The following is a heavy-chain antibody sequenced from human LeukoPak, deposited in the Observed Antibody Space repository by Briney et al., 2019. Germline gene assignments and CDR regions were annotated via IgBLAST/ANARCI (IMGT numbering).Heavy chain of an antibody. CDR2: IRYDGSNE. CDR1: GLIFSGHG. D-gene: IGHD1-26*01. Sequence: GTSLRLSCAASGLIFSGHGMHWVRQAPGKGLEWVAAIRYDGSNENYADAVKGRFTISRDNSKNTLYLQMNSLRVEDTAVYYCARDGVGSTTFFGYFDYWGQGSLVTVSS. CDR3: ARDGVGSTTFFGYFDY. J-gene: IGHJ4*02. V-gene: IGHV3-33*01.